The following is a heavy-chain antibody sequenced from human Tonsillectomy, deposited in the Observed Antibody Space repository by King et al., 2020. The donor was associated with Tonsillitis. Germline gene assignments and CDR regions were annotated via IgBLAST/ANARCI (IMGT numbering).Heavy chain of an antibody. D-gene: IGHD3-10*01. V-gene: IGHV3-7*03. Sequence: VQLVESGGGLVQPGGSLRLSCTASGITLSTFWMTWVRQAPGKGLEWVADIKRDGIQKHYVDSVEGRFTISRDNAKNSLYLQMNSLRAEDTAVYYCAREMTPSDGDMYYDAFDIWGRGTMVTVSS. CDR3: AREMTPSDGDMYYDAFDI. J-gene: IGHJ3*02. CDR2: IKRDGIQK. CDR1: GITLSTFW.